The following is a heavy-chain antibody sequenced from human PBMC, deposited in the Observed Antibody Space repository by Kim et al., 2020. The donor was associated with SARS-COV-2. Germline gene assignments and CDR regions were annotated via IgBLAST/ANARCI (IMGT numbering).Heavy chain of an antibody. CDR2: INEDGSKK. J-gene: IGHJ4*02. D-gene: IGHD2-15*01. CDR1: GFSFSTNW. Sequence: GGSLRLSCVVSGFSFSTNWMSWVRQAPGKGLEWVAKINEDGSKKYYVNSVEGRFTISRDNAKNSLYLHMNSLSAEDTAVYYCARDRKYSRDYWGQGTLVTVSS. V-gene: IGHV3-7*01. CDR3: ARDRKYSRDY.